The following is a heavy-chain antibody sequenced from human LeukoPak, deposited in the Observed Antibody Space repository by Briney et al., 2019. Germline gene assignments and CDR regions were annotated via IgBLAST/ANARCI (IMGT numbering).Heavy chain of an antibody. J-gene: IGHJ4*02. CDR3: TRDQINY. Sequence: RSGGSLRLSCTASEFTVSRNYMLWVRQAPGKGLEWVSHIFSNGDTHYADSVKGRFTISRDTSKTTVSLQMNSLRVEDTAMYYCTRDQINYWGQGTLVTVSS. CDR1: EFTVSRNY. CDR2: IFSNGDT. V-gene: IGHV3-53*01.